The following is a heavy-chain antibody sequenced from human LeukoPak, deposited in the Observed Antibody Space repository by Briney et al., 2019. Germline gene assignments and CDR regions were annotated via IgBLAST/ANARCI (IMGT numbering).Heavy chain of an antibody. CDR3: ARARGGWTDAFDI. CDR2: INTDGSST. V-gene: IGHV3-74*01. Sequence: PGGSLRLSCAASGFTFSSYWMHWVRQAAGKGLVWVSRINTDGSSTSYADSVKGRFTISRDNAKNTLYLQMNSLRAEDTAVYYCARARGGWTDAFDIWGQGTMVTVSS. CDR1: GFTFSSYW. D-gene: IGHD6-19*01. J-gene: IGHJ3*02.